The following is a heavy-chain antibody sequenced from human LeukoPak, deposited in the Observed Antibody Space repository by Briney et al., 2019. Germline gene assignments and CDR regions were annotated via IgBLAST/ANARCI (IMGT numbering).Heavy chain of an antibody. CDR3: AKDPSLDYGDYVDYFDY. CDR2: ISWNSGSI. V-gene: IGHV3-9*01. D-gene: IGHD4-17*01. CDR1: GFTFDDYA. Sequence: GGSLRLSCAASGFTFDDYAMHWVRQAPGKGLEWVSGISWNSGSIGYADSVKGRFTISRDNAKNSLYLQMNSLRAEDTALYYCAKDPSLDYGDYVDYFDYWGQGTLVTVSS. J-gene: IGHJ4*02.